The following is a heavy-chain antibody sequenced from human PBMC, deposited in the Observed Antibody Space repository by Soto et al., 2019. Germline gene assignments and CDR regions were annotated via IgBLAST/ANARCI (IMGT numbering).Heavy chain of an antibody. D-gene: IGHD6-19*01. CDR3: AGDYSSGWTADY. J-gene: IGHJ4*02. CDR1: GGSISSGGYY. CDR2: IYYSGST. Sequence: PSETLSLTCTVSGGSISSGGYYWSWIRQHPGKGLEWIGYIYYSGSTNYNPSLKSRVTISVDTSKNQFSLKLSSVTAADTAVYYCAGDYSSGWTADYWGQGTLVTVSS. V-gene: IGHV4-31*03.